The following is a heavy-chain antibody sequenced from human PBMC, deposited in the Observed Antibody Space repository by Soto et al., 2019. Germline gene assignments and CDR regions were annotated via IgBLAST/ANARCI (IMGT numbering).Heavy chain of an antibody. CDR1: GGSIRSGGNS. CDR2: IYYSGST. CDR3: ARGVLRTFDY. Sequence: QVQLQESGPGLVKPSQTLSLTCTVSGGSIRSGGNSWSWIRQHSGKGLEWIGYIYYSGSTYYNPSLQSRLTISLDTSKKQFSLKLSSVTAADTAVYYCARGVLRTFDYWGQGTLVTVSS. V-gene: IGHV4-31*03. J-gene: IGHJ4*02.